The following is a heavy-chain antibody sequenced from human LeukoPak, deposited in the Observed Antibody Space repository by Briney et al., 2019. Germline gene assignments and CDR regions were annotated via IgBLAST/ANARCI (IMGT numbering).Heavy chain of an antibody. CDR2: ISSSSSYI. J-gene: IGHJ4*02. Sequence: PGGSLRLSCAASGFTFSSYSMNWVRQAPGKGLEWVSSISSSSSYIYYADSVKGRFTISRDNAKNSLCLQMNSLRAEDTAVYYCARVRPYYYDSSGYYYGGDYWGQGTLVTVSS. V-gene: IGHV3-21*01. CDR3: ARVRPYYYDSSGYYYGGDY. CDR1: GFTFSSYS. D-gene: IGHD3-22*01.